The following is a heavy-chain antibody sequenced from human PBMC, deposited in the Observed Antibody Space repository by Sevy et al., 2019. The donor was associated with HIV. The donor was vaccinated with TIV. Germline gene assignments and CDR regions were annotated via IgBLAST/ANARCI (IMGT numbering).Heavy chain of an antibody. CDR1: GFTFSSYE. CDR3: AREPGLHSTGYSGGFDY. D-gene: IGHD3-22*01. CDR2: ISSSGSAI. Sequence: GGSLSLSCEASGFTFSSYEMNWVRQAPGKGLEWISYISSSGSAIYYPDSVKGRFTVSRDNAKNLVYLQMNSLRAEDTAIYYCAREPGLHSTGYSGGFDYWGQGTLVTVSS. V-gene: IGHV3-48*03. J-gene: IGHJ4*02.